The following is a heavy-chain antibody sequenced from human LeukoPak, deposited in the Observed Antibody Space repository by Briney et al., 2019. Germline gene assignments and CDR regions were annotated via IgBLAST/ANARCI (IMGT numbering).Heavy chain of an antibody. CDR3: ARDLGVVVPAAMGVWFDP. J-gene: IGHJ5*02. Sequence: SQTLSLICTVSGGSISSGSYYWSWIWQPAGKGLEWIGRIYTSGSTNYNPSLKSRVTISVDTSKNQFSLKLSSVTAADTAVYYCARDLGVVVPAAMGVWFDPWGQGTLVTVSS. CDR2: IYTSGST. V-gene: IGHV4-61*02. CDR1: GGSISSGSYY. D-gene: IGHD2-2*01.